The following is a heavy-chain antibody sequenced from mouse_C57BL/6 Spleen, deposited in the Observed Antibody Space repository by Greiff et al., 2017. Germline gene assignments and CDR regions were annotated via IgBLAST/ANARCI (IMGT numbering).Heavy chain of an antibody. CDR2: IDPSDSYT. CDR1: GYTFTSYW. CDR3: ARSLNYAMDY. J-gene: IGHJ4*01. Sequence: VQLQQPGAELVRPGTSVKLSCKASGYTFTSYWMHWVKQRPGQGLEWIGVIDPSDSYTNYNQKFKGKATLTVDTSSSTAYMQLNSLTSEDSAVYYCARSLNYAMDYWGQGTSVTVSS. V-gene: IGHV1-59*01.